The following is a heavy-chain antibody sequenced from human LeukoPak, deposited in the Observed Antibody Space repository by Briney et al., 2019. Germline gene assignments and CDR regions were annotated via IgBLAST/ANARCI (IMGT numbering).Heavy chain of an antibody. CDR1: GYSISSDYY. CDR3: AREGAYYYGSGSNDYYMDV. Sequence: SETLSLTCTVSGYSISSDYYCGWIRQPPGQGLEWIGIIYHSGSTYYNPSLKSRVTISVDTSKNHFSLKLSSVIAADTAVYYCAREGAYYYGSGSNDYYMDVWGKGTTVTVSS. CDR2: IYHSGST. D-gene: IGHD3-10*01. V-gene: IGHV4-38-2*02. J-gene: IGHJ6*03.